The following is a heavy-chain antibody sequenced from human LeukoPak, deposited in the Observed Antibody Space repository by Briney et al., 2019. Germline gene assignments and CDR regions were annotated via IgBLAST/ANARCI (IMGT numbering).Heavy chain of an antibody. CDR2: IYYSGST. CDR3: VRDNKNDYYGMDV. V-gene: IGHV4-59*01. CDR1: GGSISSYY. D-gene: IGHD2/OR15-2a*01. J-gene: IGHJ6*02. Sequence: PSETLSLTCTVSGGSISSYYWSWIRQPPGKGLEWIGYIYYSGSTNYNPSLKSRVTISVDTSKNQFSLKLSSVTAADTAVYYCVRDNKNDYYGMDVWGQGTTVTVSS.